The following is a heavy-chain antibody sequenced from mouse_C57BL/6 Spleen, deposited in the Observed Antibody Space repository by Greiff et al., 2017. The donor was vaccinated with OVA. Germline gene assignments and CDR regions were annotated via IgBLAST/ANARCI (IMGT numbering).Heavy chain of an antibody. V-gene: IGHV2-2*01. CDR1: GFSLTSYG. CDR2: IWSGGST. Sequence: QVQLQQSGPGLVQPSQSLSITCTVSGFSLTSYGVHWVRQSPGKGLEWLGVIWSGGSTDYNAAFISRLSISKDNSKSQVFFKMNSLQADDTAIYYCASYGQFAYWGQGTLVTVSA. CDR3: ASYGQFAY. D-gene: IGHD1-1*02. J-gene: IGHJ3*01.